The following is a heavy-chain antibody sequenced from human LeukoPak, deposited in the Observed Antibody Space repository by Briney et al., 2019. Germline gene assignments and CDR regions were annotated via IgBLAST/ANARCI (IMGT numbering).Heavy chain of an antibody. CDR3: AKLSSPYYFDY. J-gene: IGHJ4*02. Sequence: PGGSLRLSCAASGFTLSSYAMSWVRQAPGKGLEWVSGISGSGGSTDYADSVKGRFTLSRDNSKNTLYLQMNSVRAEDTAVYYCAKLSSPYYFDYWGQGTLVTVSS. V-gene: IGHV3-23*01. CDR1: GFTLSSYA. CDR2: ISGSGGST.